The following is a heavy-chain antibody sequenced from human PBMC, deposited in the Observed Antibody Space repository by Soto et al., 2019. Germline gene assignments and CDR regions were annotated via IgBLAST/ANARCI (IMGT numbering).Heavy chain of an antibody. J-gene: IGHJ4*02. Sequence: SETLSLTCTVSGGSISSGDYYWGWIRQPPGKGLEWIGYIYYRGSTYYNPSLKSRVTISVDTSKNQFSLMLGSVTAADTAVYYCARDYTRDGYNPPYFDYWGQGTLVTVS. V-gene: IGHV4-30-4*01. CDR1: GGSISSGDYY. D-gene: IGHD5-12*01. CDR3: ARDYTRDGYNPPYFDY. CDR2: IYYRGST.